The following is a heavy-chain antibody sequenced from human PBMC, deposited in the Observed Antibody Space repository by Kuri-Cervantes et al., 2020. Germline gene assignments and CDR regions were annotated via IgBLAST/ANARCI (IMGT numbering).Heavy chain of an antibody. CDR3: ARVGNWGYYYYYYGMDV. J-gene: IGHJ6*02. Sequence: GESLKISCAASGFALGDYSMHWVRQAPGKGLEWVSSISSSSSYIYYADSVKGRFIISRDNAKNSLYLQMNSLRAEDTAVYYCARVGNWGYYYYYYGMDVWGQGTTVTVSS. CDR1: GFALGDYS. D-gene: IGHD7-27*01. V-gene: IGHV3-21*01. CDR2: ISSSSSYI.